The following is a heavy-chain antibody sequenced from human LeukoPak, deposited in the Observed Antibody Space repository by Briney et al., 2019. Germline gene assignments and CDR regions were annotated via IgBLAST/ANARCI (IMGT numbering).Heavy chain of an antibody. V-gene: IGHV3-11*01. Sequence: PGGSLRLSCAASGFTFSDYYMSWIRQAPGKGLEWVSYISSSGSTIYYADSVKGRFTISRDNAKNSLYLQMNSLRAEGTALYYCAREKGYSYGFPFDYWGQGTLVTVSS. J-gene: IGHJ4*02. CDR2: ISSSGSTI. CDR3: AREKGYSYGFPFDY. CDR1: GFTFSDYY. D-gene: IGHD5-18*01.